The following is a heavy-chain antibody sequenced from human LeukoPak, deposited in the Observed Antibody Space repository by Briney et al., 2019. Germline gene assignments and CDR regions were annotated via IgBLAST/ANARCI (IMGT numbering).Heavy chain of an antibody. CDR2: ISGSGGST. Sequence: GGSLRLSCAASGFTFSSYAMSWVRHAPGKGLEWVSAISGSGGSTYYADSVKGRFTISRDNSKNTLYLRMNSLRAEDTAVYYCAKDRVYYDFWSDAFDIWGQGTMVTVSS. J-gene: IGHJ3*02. D-gene: IGHD3-3*01. CDR3: AKDRVYYDFWSDAFDI. CDR1: GFTFSSYA. V-gene: IGHV3-23*01.